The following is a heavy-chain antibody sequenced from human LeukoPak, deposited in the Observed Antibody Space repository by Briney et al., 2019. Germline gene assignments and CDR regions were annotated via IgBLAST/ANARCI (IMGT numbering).Heavy chain of an antibody. Sequence: PGGSLRLSCAASGFTFEIYWMHWVRQAPGKGLVWVSCINGYGSTTNYADSVRGRFTISRDNAKNTLYLQVNSLRAEDTAVYYCARDEPTVTTGPPVGSWGQGTLVTVSS. CDR1: GFTFEIYW. V-gene: IGHV3-74*01. D-gene: IGHD4-17*01. CDR3: ARDEPTVTTGPPVGS. CDR2: INGYGSTT. J-gene: IGHJ4*02.